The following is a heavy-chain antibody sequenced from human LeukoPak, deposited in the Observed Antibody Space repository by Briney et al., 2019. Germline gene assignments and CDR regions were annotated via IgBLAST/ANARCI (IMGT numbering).Heavy chain of an antibody. V-gene: IGHV3-7*01. CDR1: GLTFSTSW. J-gene: IGHJ4*02. Sequence: PGGSLRLSCAASGLTFSTSWMGWVRQAPGKGLEWVANINQDGSERYYVDSVKGRFTISRDNAKNSLYLQMNSLRAEDTAVYYCAREAGSGSLNWGQGTLVTVSS. CDR2: INQDGSER. CDR3: AREAGSGSLN. D-gene: IGHD5-12*01.